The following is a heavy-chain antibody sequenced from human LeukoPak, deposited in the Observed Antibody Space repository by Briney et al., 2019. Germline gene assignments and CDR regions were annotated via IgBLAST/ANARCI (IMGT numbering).Heavy chain of an antibody. CDR2: IKQDGSEK. Sequence: GGSLRLSCAASGFTFGSYWMSWVRQAPGKGLEWVANIKQDGSEKYYVDSVKGRFTISRDNAKNSLYLQMNSLRAEDTAVYYCARCSLDIVVVPAALYYYYYMDVWGKGTTVTVSS. J-gene: IGHJ6*03. CDR1: GFTFGSYW. D-gene: IGHD2-2*01. CDR3: ARCSLDIVVVPAALYYYYYMDV. V-gene: IGHV3-7*01.